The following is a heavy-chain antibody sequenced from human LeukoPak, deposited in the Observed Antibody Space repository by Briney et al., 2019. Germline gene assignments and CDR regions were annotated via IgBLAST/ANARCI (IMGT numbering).Heavy chain of an antibody. D-gene: IGHD1-7*01. CDR1: GFTFNTYE. V-gene: IGHV3-48*03. CDR3: ARGGWNYVFNY. CDR2: ITSSGSTI. Sequence: GGSLRLSCAASGFTFNTYEMNWVRQAPGKGLEWVSYITSSGSTIYYADYVKGRFTISRDNGKNSLYLQMNSLRAEVTAVYYCARGGWNYVFNYWGQGTLVTVSS. J-gene: IGHJ4*02.